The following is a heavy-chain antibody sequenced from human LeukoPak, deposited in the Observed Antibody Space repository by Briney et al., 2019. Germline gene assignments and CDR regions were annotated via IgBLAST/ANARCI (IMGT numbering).Heavy chain of an antibody. CDR3: AKASVHVYYGMDV. J-gene: IGHJ6*02. D-gene: IGHD1-1*01. Sequence: GGSLRLSCAASGFTFSSYSMNWVRQAPGKGLEWVAVISYDGSNKYYADSVKGRFTISRDNSKNTLYLQMNSLRGEDTAVYFCAKASVHVYYGMDVWGQGTTVTVSS. CDR2: ISYDGSNK. V-gene: IGHV3-30*18. CDR1: GFTFSSYS.